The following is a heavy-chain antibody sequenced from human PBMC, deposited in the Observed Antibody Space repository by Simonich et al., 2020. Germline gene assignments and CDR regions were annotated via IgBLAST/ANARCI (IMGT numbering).Heavy chain of an antibody. V-gene: IGHV1-2*02. CDR1: GYTFTGYY. Sequence: QVQLVKSGAEVKKPGASGKVSCKASGYTFTGYYMNWVRQAPGQGLGWMGWIKPNSGGTSYAQKFQGRVTITRDTSISTAYMELSRLRADDTAVYYCARVRFEAFDIWGQGTMVTVSS. CDR2: IKPNSGGT. CDR3: ARVRFEAFDI. J-gene: IGHJ3*02.